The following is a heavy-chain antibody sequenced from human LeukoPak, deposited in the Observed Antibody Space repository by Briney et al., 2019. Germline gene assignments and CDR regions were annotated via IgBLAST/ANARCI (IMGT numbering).Heavy chain of an antibody. CDR1: GFSVSSNN. CDR2: ISSDGVTT. CDR3: ARGNLFYFDY. Sequence: PGGSLRLSCAASGFSVSSNNVYWVRQAPGKGLEYVSAISSDGVTTYYANSVKGRFTISRDNSKNTLYLQVGSLRVEDMAVYYCARGNLFYFDYWGQGTLVTVSS. J-gene: IGHJ4*02. V-gene: IGHV3-64*01.